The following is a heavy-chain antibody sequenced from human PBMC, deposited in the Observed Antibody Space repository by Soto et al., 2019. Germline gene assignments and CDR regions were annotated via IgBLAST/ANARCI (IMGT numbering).Heavy chain of an antibody. CDR3: ASRDYSNSHFPYYYYCMDV. Sequence: QVQLVQSGAEVKKPGSSVKVSCKASGGTFSSYAISWVRQAPGQGLEWMGGIIPIFGTANYAQKFQGRVTITADESTSTAYMEMGSLRSEDTAVYYFASRDYSNSHFPYYYYCMDVWGQGTTVTVSS. CDR2: IIPIFGTA. J-gene: IGHJ6*02. V-gene: IGHV1-69*12. CDR1: GGTFSSYA. D-gene: IGHD4-4*01.